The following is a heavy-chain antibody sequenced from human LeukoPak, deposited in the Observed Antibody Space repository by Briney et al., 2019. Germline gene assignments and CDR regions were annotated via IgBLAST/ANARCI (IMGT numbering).Heavy chain of an antibody. CDR1: GYTFTSYG. CDR2: ISAYNGNT. J-gene: IGHJ4*02. D-gene: IGHD2-21*02. CDR3: ASVLYCGADCYSGRYFFDY. Sequence: ASVKVSCKASGYTFTSYGISWVRQAPGQGLEWMGWISAYNGNTNYAQKLQGRVTMTRDTSTSTVYMELSSLRSEDTAVYYCASVLYCGADCYSGRYFFDYWSQGTLVTVSS. V-gene: IGHV1-18*01.